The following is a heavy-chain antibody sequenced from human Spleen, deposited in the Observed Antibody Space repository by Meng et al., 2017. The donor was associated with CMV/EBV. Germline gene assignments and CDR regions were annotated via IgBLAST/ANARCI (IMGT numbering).Heavy chain of an antibody. V-gene: IGHV1-69*02. Sequence: SVKVSCKASGGTFSSYTISWVRQAPGQGLEWMGRIIPILGIANYAQKFQGRVTITADESTSTAYMELSSLRSEDTAVYYCATAQPKVYYDFWSGYLNWFDPWGQGTLVTVSS. CDR2: IIPILGIA. CDR3: ATAQPKVYYDFWSGYLNWFDP. CDR1: GGTFSSYT. J-gene: IGHJ5*02. D-gene: IGHD3-3*01.